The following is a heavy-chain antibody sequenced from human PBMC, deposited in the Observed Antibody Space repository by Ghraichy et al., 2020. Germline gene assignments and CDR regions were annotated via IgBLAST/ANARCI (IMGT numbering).Heavy chain of an antibody. CDR3: ASGIAGAPGY. V-gene: IGHV3-72*01. CDR1: GLTFADNY. J-gene: IGHJ4*02. CDR2: INNSVGSYVT. Sequence: GGSLRLSCAASGLTFADNYMDWVRQAPGKGLEWVGRINNSVGSYVTEYAVALSGRYSITRDESRWSVYLQMSSLSFEDTAVYYYASGIAGAPGYCGQGTLYSVSS. D-gene: IGHD1-26*01.